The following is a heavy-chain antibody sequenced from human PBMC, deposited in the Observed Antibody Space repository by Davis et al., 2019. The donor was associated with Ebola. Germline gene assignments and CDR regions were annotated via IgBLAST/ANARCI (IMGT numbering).Heavy chain of an antibody. CDR2: ISSSSSYI. J-gene: IGHJ6*02. CDR3: ARGYYDPSPVYYYYYGMDV. CDR1: GFTFSSYS. D-gene: IGHD3-3*01. V-gene: IGHV3-21*04. Sequence: GESLKISCAASGFTFSSYSMNWVRQAPGKGLEWVSSISSSSSYIYYADSVKGRFTISRDNAKNSLYLQMNSLRAEDTAVYYCARGYYDPSPVYYYYYGMDVWGQGTTVTVSS.